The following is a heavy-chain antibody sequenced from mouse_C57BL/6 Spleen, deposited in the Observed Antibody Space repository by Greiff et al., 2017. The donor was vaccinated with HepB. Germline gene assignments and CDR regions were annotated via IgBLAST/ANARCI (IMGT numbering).Heavy chain of an antibody. D-gene: IGHD1-1*01. Sequence: VMLVESGGDLVKPGGSLKLSCAASGFTFSSYGMSWVRQTPDKRLEWVATISSGGSYTYYPDSVKGRFTISRDNAKNTLYLQMSSLKSEDTAMYYCARRGHYYGSSRDWFAYWGQGTLVTVSA. CDR2: ISSGGSYT. CDR1: GFTFSSYG. V-gene: IGHV5-6*02. CDR3: ARRGHYYGSSRDWFAY. J-gene: IGHJ3*01.